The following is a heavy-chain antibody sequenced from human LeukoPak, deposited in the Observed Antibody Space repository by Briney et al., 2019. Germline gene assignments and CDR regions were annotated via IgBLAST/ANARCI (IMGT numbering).Heavy chain of an antibody. D-gene: IGHD6-13*01. J-gene: IGHJ4*02. CDR3: GSDRYSSICYY. V-gene: IGHV4-59*01. CDR1: GGSISIYY. CDR2: IFYSGST. Sequence: SETLSLTCTVSGGSISIYYWSWIRQPPGRGLEWIGYIFYSGSTNYNPSLKSRVTISVDTSKNQFSLKLSSVTAADTAVYYCGSDRYSSICYYWGQGTLVTVSS.